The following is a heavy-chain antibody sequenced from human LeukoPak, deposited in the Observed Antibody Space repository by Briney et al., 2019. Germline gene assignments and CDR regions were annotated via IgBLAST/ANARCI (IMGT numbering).Heavy chain of an antibody. CDR2: INQDGGEK. D-gene: IGHD6-13*01. CDR1: GFTFSSSY. CDR3: VRLSITVAGSDY. V-gene: IGHV3-7*01. Sequence: PGGSLRLSCAASGFTFSSSYMNWVRQAPGMGLEWVANINQDGGEKYYVDSVKGRFTISRDNAKNSLYLQMNDMRVEDTAVYYCVRLSITVAGSDYWGQGALVTVSS. J-gene: IGHJ4*02.